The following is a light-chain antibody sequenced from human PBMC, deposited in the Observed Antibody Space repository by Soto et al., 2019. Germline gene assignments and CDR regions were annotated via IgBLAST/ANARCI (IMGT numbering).Light chain of an antibody. J-gene: IGKJ4*01. Sequence: DIQITQSPSSLSASVGDRVTITCRASQSISSYLNWYQQKPGKAPKLLIYAPSSLQSGVPSMFSGSGSGTDFTLTISSLQPEDFATYSCQQSYSTPPTFGGGTKVEIK. CDR1: QSISSY. CDR2: APS. CDR3: QQSYSTPPT. V-gene: IGKV1-39*01.